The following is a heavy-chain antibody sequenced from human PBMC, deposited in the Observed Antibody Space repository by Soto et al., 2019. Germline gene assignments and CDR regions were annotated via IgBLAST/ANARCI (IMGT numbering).Heavy chain of an antibody. CDR2: IFPADSDT. D-gene: IGHD4-17*01. CDR3: ASGPTVLDS. CDR1: GYSFTNYW. V-gene: IGHV5-51*01. Sequence: RESLKISCKTSGYSFTNYWIAWVRQMPGKGLEWMGIIFPADSDTRYSPSFQGQVTISADKSISTAYLQWSSLKASDTAMYYCASGPTVLDSWGQGTLVTVSS. J-gene: IGHJ4*02.